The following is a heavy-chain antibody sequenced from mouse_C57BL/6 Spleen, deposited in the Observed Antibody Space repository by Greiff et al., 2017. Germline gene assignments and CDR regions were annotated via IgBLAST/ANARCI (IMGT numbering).Heavy chain of an antibody. V-gene: IGHV5-4*01. D-gene: IGHD2-13*01. J-gene: IGHJ2*01. Sequence: VKLEESGGGLVKPGRSLKLHCAASGFTFSSYAMSWVCQTPEKRLEWGATISDGCSYTDYPDNVMGRFTISRDNAKNNLYLQMSHLKSEDTAMYYCAREGDYEENFWGQGTTLTVSS. CDR2: ISDGCSYT. CDR3: AREGDYEENF. CDR1: GFTFSSYA.